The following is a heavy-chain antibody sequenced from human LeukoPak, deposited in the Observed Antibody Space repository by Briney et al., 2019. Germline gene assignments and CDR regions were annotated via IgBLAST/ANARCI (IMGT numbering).Heavy chain of an antibody. J-gene: IGHJ6*02. CDR1: QRPFSSYA. CDR3: ARVYYGSGIACYDDGMDV. CDR2: IIPIFVTA. Sequence: SVKVSCKPFQRPFSSYATSGVRQAPGHRREGRGGIIPIFVTANHEQQFQGRVTITADESTSKAYMELSSLRSEDRAVDYCARVYYGSGIACYDDGMDVWGQGTTVTVSS. V-gene: IGHV1-69*13. D-gene: IGHD3-10*01.